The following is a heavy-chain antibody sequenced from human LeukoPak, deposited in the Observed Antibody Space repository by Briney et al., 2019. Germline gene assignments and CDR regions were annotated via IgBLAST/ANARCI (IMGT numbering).Heavy chain of an antibody. J-gene: IGHJ3*02. CDR3: ARWTTVTSDAFDI. D-gene: IGHD4-17*01. Sequence: SETLSLTCAVSGGSISSGGYSWSWIRQPPGKGLEWIGYIYHSGSTYYNPSLKSRVTISVDTSKNQFSLKLSSVTAADTAVYYCARWTTVTSDAFDIWGQGTMVTVSS. CDR2: IYHSGST. V-gene: IGHV4-30-2*02. CDR1: GGSISSGGYS.